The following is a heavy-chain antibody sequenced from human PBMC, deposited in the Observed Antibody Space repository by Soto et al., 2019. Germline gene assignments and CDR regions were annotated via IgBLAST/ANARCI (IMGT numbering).Heavy chain of an antibody. J-gene: IGHJ4*02. V-gene: IGHV1-69*01. CDR2: IVPVFGTA. CDR1: GVTFSNSP. Sequence: QVQLVQSGAEVKRPGSSVKVSCRASGVTFSNSPISWVRQAPGQGLEWLGGIVPVFGTAKYAQKFQGRVKITADESTSIAYMELSSLRSEDTALYYCARGEGRELLDYWGQGTLVTVSS. CDR3: ARGEGRELLDY. D-gene: IGHD1-26*01.